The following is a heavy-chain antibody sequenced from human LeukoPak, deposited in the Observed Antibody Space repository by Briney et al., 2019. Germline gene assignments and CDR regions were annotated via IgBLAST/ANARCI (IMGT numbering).Heavy chain of an antibody. CDR1: GYSISSGYY. CDR2: IYHSGST. V-gene: IGHV4-38-2*02. CDR3: ARVIHYGGNPRGAFDI. D-gene: IGHD4-23*01. Sequence: PSETLSLTCTVSGYSISSGYYWGWSRQPPGKGLEWIGSIYHSGSTYYNPSLKSRVTITVDTSKNQFSLKLSSVTAADTAVYYCARVIHYGGNPRGAFDIWGQGTMVTVSS. J-gene: IGHJ3*02.